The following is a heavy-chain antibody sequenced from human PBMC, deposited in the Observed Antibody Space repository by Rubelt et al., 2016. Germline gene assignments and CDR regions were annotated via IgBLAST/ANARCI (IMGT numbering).Heavy chain of an antibody. CDR1: GFTFSDYY. Sequence: GGGLVKPGGSLRLSCAASGFTFSDYYMSWIRQAPGMGLEWVAYISDSGTYTKYADSVKGRFAISRDNVKNSLYLQLNSLRAEDTAVYYCAKDGDGYPYWGQGTLVTVSS. D-gene: IGHD5-18*01. CDR2: ISDSGTYT. V-gene: IGHV3-11*05. CDR3: AKDGDGYPY. J-gene: IGHJ4*02.